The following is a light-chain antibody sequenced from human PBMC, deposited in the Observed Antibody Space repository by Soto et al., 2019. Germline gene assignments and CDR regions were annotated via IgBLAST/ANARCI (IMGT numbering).Light chain of an antibody. CDR2: GAS. J-gene: IGKJ4*01. CDR1: HSVSSN. CDR3: PKYNNWPPLT. V-gene: IGKV3-15*01. Sequence: EMVMTQSPATLSVSPGESATLSCRASHSVSSNLAWYQQKPGQAPRLLIYGASTRATGIAARFSGSGSGTEFTLTISSLQSEDFAVYYCPKYNNWPPLTFGGGTKVEIK.